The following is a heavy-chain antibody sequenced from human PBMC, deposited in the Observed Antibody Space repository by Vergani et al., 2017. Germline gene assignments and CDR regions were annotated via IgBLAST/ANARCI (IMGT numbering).Heavy chain of an antibody. V-gene: IGHV3-43*02. CDR2: ISGDGGST. Sequence: VQLVESGGGLVKPGGSLRLSCAASGFTFDDYAMHWVRQAPGKGLEWVSLISGDGGSTYYADSVKGRITISRDSSKNSLYLQMNSLRTEDTALYYCAKVLVRGVISSYYYYGMDVWGQGTTVTVSS. J-gene: IGHJ6*02. CDR1: GFTFDDYA. D-gene: IGHD3-10*01. CDR3: AKVLVRGVISSYYYYGMDV.